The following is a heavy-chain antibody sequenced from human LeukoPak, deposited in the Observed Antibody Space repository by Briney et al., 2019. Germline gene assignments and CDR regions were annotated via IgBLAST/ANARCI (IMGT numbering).Heavy chain of an antibody. CDR3: ARLRYDSSGYYLDYYYGMDV. CDR2: IYYSGST. D-gene: IGHD3-22*01. V-gene: IGHV4-59*08. CDR1: GGSISSYY. J-gene: IGHJ6*02. Sequence: SETLSLTCTVSGGSISSYYWSWIRQPPGKGLEWIGYIYYSGSTNYNPSLKSRVTISVDTSKNQFSLKLSSATAADTAVYYCARLRYDSSGYYLDYYYGMDVWGQGTTVTVSS.